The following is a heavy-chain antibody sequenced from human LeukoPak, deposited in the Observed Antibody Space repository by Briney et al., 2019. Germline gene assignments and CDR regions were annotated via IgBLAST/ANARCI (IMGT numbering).Heavy chain of an antibody. J-gene: IGHJ3*02. Sequence: GGSLRLSCAASGFTFSNAWMSWVRQAPGKGLEWVGRIKSKTDGGTTDYAAPVKGRFTISRDDSKNTLYLQMNSLKTEDTAVYYCARDRNNYGDYGAFDIWGQGTMVTVSS. V-gene: IGHV3-15*01. CDR1: GFTFSNAW. CDR3: ARDRNNYGDYGAFDI. CDR2: IKSKTDGGTT. D-gene: IGHD4-17*01.